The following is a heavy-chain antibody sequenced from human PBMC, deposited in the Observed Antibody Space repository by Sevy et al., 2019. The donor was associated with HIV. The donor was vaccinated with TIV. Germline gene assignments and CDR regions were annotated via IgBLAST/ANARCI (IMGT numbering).Heavy chain of an antibody. CDR1: GYTFTSYG. CDR3: ARVIAAAGPSYYYYGMDV. CDR2: ISAYNGNT. V-gene: IGHV1-18*01. Sequence: ASVKVSCKASGYTFTSYGISWVRHAPGQGLEWMGWISAYNGNTNYAQKLQGRVTMTTDTSTSTAYMELRSLRSDDTAVYYCARVIAAAGPSYYYYGMDVWGQGTTVTVSS. J-gene: IGHJ6*02. D-gene: IGHD6-13*01.